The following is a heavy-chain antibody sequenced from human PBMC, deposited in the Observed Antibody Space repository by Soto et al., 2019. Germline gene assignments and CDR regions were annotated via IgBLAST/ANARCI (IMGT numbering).Heavy chain of an antibody. D-gene: IGHD4-4*01. Sequence: SETLSLTCAVYGGSFSGYYWSWIRQPPGKGLEWIGEINHSGSTNYNPSLKSRVTISVDTSKNQFSLKLSSVTAADTAVYYCARARSSTPAAHDYSNYEGGPHFDYWGQGTLVTVSS. CDR1: GGSFSGYY. V-gene: IGHV4-34*01. CDR3: ARARSSTPAAHDYSNYEGGPHFDY. J-gene: IGHJ4*02. CDR2: INHSGST.